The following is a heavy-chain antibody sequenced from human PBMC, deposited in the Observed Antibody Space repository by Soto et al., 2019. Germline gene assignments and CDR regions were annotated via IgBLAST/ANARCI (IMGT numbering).Heavy chain of an antibody. V-gene: IGHV4-39*01. D-gene: IGHD4-17*01. CDR3: ARKRVDPYLFTVEFDY. J-gene: IGHJ4*02. Sequence: SETLSLTCTVSGGSISSSSYYWGWIRQPPGKGLEWIGSIYYSGSTYYNPSLKSRVTISVDTSKNQFSLKLSSVTAADTAVYYCARKRVDPYLFTVEFDYWGQGTLVTVSS. CDR2: IYYSGST. CDR1: GGSISSSSYY.